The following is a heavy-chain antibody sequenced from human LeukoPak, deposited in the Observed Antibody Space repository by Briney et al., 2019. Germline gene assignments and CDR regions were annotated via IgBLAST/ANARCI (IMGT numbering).Heavy chain of an antibody. V-gene: IGHV1-69*13. Sequence: GASVKVSCKASGGTFSSYAISWVRQAPGQGLEWMGGIIPIFGTANYAQKFQGRVTITADESTSTAYMELSSLRSEDTAVYYCARYTEGTIAAAGGFDYWGQGTLVTVSS. CDR2: IIPIFGTA. CDR1: GGTFSSYA. D-gene: IGHD6-13*01. CDR3: ARYTEGTIAAAGGFDY. J-gene: IGHJ4*02.